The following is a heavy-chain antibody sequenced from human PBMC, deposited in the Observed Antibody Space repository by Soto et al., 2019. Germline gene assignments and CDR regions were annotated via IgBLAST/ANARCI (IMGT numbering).Heavy chain of an antibody. Sequence: ASVAVSCTASGYAFTSYAMHWVRQAPGQRLEWMGWINAGNGNTKYSQKFQGRVTITRDTSASTAYMELSSLRSEDTAVYYCARGGTYSSSWYIDYGMDVWGQGTTVTVSS. CDR1: GYAFTSYA. D-gene: IGHD6-13*01. V-gene: IGHV1-3*01. CDR2: INAGNGNT. J-gene: IGHJ6*02. CDR3: ARGGTYSSSWYIDYGMDV.